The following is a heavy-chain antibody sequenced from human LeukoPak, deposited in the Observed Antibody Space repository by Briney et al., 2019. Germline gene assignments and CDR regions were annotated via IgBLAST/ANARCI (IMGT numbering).Heavy chain of an antibody. CDR2: ISNNNRYT. CDR3: AREELGSSLGFDP. D-gene: IGHD3-16*01. V-gene: IGHV3-11*06. Sequence: GGSLRLSCATSGFTFSGHYMAWIRQAPGKGLEWISYISNNNRYTNYADSVKGRFTISRDNSKNTLYLQMNSLRAEDTAVYYCAREELGSSLGFDPWGQGTLVTVSS. CDR1: GFTFSGHY. J-gene: IGHJ5*02.